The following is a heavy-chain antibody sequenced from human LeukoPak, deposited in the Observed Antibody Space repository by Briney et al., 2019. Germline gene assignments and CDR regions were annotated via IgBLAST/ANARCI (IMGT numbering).Heavy chain of an antibody. CDR3: ARDWSSKYPYYYGMDV. J-gene: IGHJ6*02. CDR2: ISYDGSNK. Sequence: GRSLRLSCAASGFTFSSYAMHWVPQAPGKGLEWVAVISYDGSNKYYADSVKGRFTISRDNSKNTLYLQMNSLRAEDTAVYYCARDWSSKYPYYYGMDVWGQGTMVTVSS. V-gene: IGHV3-30-3*01. D-gene: IGHD4-11*01. CDR1: GFTFSSYA.